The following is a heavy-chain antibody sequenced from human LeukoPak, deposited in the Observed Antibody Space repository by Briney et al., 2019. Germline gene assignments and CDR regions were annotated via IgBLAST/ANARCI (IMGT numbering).Heavy chain of an antibody. J-gene: IGHJ4*02. V-gene: IGHV4-59*01. CDR3: ARDRRVGYFDY. CDR2: IYYSGST. D-gene: IGHD1-26*01. Sequence: SETLSLTCTVSGGSISSYYWSWIRQPPGKGLEWTGYIYYSGSTNYNPSLKSRVTISADTSKNQFSLKLSSVTAADTAVYYYARDRRVGYFDYWGQGTLVTVSS. CDR1: GGSISSYY.